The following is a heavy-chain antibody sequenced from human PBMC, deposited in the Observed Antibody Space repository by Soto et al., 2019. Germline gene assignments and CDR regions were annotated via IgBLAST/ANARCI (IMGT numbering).Heavy chain of an antibody. V-gene: IGHV4-61*01. D-gene: IGHD6-13*01. CDR1: GGSVSSGSYY. J-gene: IGHJ6*02. CDR3: ARGAASVAAAGNYYYYGMDV. Sequence: PSETLSLTCTVSGGSVSSGSYYWSWIRHPPGKGLEWIGYIYYSGSTNYNPSLKSRVTISVDTSKNQFSLKLSSVTAADTAVYYCARGAASVAAAGNYYYYGMDVWGQGTTVTVSS. CDR2: IYYSGST.